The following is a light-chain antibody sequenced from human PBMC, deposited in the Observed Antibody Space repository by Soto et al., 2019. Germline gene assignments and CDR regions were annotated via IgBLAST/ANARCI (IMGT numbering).Light chain of an antibody. J-gene: IGKJ2*01. V-gene: IGKV4-1*01. Sequence: DIVMTQSPDSLAVSLGEGATIICKSSQTILYSSNNKNYLAWYQQKPGQPPRLLIYWAATREAGVPDRFSGSGSGTEFTLTISSLQDEDVAVYYCQKYYSSPYTFGQGTKLEI. CDR1: QTILYSSNNKNY. CDR3: QKYYSSPYT. CDR2: WAA.